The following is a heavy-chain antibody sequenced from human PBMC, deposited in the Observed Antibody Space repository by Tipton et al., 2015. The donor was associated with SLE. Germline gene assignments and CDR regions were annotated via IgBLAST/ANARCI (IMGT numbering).Heavy chain of an antibody. D-gene: IGHD3-3*01. V-gene: IGHV4-39*07. Sequence: TLSLTCTVFGGSISSSSYYWGWIRQPPGKGLEWIGSIYYSGSTYYNPSLKSRVTISVDTSKNQFSLKLSSVTAADTAVYYCARLRFLGGFDYWGQGTLVTVSS. CDR3: ARLRFLGGFDY. J-gene: IGHJ4*02. CDR1: GGSISSSSYY. CDR2: IYYSGST.